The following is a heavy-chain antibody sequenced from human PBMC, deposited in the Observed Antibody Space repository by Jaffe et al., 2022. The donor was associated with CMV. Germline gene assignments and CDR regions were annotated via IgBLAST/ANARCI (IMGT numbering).Heavy chain of an antibody. J-gene: IGHJ6*02. CDR3: AKRSGNYFYDMDV. CDR1: GFIFSNFV. CDR2: ISANGINT. Sequence: EVQLLESGGGLVQPGGSLRLSCAASGFIFSNFVMNWVRQPPGKGLEWVSTISANGINTYYADSVKGRFTISRDSSKDTLYLQMNSLRAEDTAVYYCAKRSGNYFYDMDVWGQGTTVTVSS. V-gene: IGHV3-23*01. D-gene: IGHD1-26*01.